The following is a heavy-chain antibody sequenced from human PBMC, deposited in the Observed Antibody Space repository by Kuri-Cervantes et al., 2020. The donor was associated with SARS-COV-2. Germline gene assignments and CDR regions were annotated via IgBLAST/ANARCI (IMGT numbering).Heavy chain of an antibody. CDR1: GFTFSGSA. V-gene: IGHV3-73*01. D-gene: IGHD2-21*02. CDR3: ARRLVVVTATIDAFDI. J-gene: IGHJ3*02. CDR2: IRSKANSYAT. Sequence: GGSLRLSCAASGFTFSGSAMHWVRQASGKGLEWVGRIRSKANSYATAYAASVKGRFTISRDDSKNTLYLQMNSLRAEDTAVYYCARRLVVVTATIDAFDIWGQGTMVTFSS.